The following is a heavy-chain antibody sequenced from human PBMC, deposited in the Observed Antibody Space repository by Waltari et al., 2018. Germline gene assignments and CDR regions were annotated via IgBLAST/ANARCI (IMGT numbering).Heavy chain of an antibody. Sequence: EVQLLESGGALVQPGGSLRLSCAASGFPFSNYAMNWVRQAPGKWLEWVSGVSASGGATYYTVSVKGRFTVSRDNAKNTLYLQMNSRRVEDTAFYYCTKGIDHWGQGTLVTVSS. CDR1: GFPFSNYA. CDR3: TKGIDH. V-gene: IGHV3-23*01. CDR2: VSASGGAT. J-gene: IGHJ4*02.